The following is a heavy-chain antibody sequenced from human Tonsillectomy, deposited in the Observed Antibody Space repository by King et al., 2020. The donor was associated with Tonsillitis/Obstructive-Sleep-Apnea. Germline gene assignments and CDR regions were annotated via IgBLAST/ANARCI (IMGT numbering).Heavy chain of an antibody. CDR3: ARGDYYYYMDV. CDR2: IYYSGST. J-gene: IGHJ6*03. Sequence: QLQDSGPGLVKPSETLSLTCTVSGGSIRSYYWSWIRQPPGKGLEWIGYIYYSGSTNYNPSLKSRVTISVDTSKNQFALKLSSVTAADTAVYYCARGDYYYYMDVWGKGTTVTVSS. V-gene: IGHV4-59*01. CDR1: GGSIRSYY.